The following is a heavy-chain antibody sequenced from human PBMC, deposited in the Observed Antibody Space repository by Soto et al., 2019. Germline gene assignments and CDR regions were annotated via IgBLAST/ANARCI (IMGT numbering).Heavy chain of an antibody. CDR1: GFTFSGSA. CDR2: IRSKANSYAT. Sequence: EVQLVESGGGLVQPGGSPKLSCAASGFTFSGSAMHWVRQASGKGLEWVGRIRSKANSYATAYAASVKGRFTISRDDSKNTAYLQMNSLKTEDTAVYYCTRRWGDYYYCGMDVWGQGTTVTVSS. V-gene: IGHV3-73*02. D-gene: IGHD7-27*01. J-gene: IGHJ6*02. CDR3: TRRWGDYYYCGMDV.